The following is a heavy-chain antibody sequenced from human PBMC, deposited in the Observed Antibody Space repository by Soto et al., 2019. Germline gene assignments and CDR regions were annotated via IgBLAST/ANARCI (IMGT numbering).Heavy chain of an antibody. D-gene: IGHD6-6*01. Sequence: GGSLRLSCAASGFTFSDYYMSWIRQAPGKGLEWVSYISSSISYTNYADSVKGRFTISRDNAKNSLYLKMNSLRAEDTAVYYCARDMPIVTDPLIAGRPDYNGLDPWGQGTLVNVSS. V-gene: IGHV3-11*06. CDR1: GFTFSDYY. CDR2: ISSSISYT. J-gene: IGHJ5*02. CDR3: ARDMPIVTDPLIAGRPDYNGLDP.